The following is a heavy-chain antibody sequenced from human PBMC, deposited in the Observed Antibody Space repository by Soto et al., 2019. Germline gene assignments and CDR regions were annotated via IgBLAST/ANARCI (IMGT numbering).Heavy chain of an antibody. J-gene: IGHJ4*02. V-gene: IGHV3-23*01. Sequence: EVELLESGGALVQPGGSLRLSCAASGFTFSSYAMSWVRRAPGRGLEWGSAISGSGVSTHYADSVKGRFTISRDNSKNTLYLQMNSPRADDTAVYYCAKDYSYDSPGYKRFDYWGQGTLVTVSS. CDR3: AKDYSYDSPGYKRFDY. CDR2: ISGSGVST. CDR1: GFTFSSYA. D-gene: IGHD3-22*01.